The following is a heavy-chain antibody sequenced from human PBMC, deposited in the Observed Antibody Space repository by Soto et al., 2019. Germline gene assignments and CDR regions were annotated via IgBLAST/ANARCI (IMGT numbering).Heavy chain of an antibody. V-gene: IGHV4-4*07. CDR2: IYSSGST. Sequence: PSETLSLTCTVTGGTISGYYWTWIRQSAGGGLEWIGRIYSSGSTNYNPSLKSRVTISLDTSMNHFSLRLSSVTAADTAVYYCARGQRFSDWFDPWGQGTCVTGS. CDR3: ARGQRFSDWFDP. J-gene: IGHJ5*02. D-gene: IGHD3-3*01. CDR1: GGTISGYY.